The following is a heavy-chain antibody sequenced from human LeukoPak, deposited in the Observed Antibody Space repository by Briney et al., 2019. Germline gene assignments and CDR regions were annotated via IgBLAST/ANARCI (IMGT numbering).Heavy chain of an antibody. CDR2: INHSGST. V-gene: IGHV4-34*01. D-gene: IGHD3-3*01. CDR3: ARARGNYDFWSGYYRPSPYFDY. Sequence: PSETLSLTCAVYGGSFCGYYWSWIRQPPGKGLEWIGEINHSGSTNYNPSLKSRVTISVDTSKNQFSLKLSSVTAADTAVYYCARARGNYDFWSGYYRPSPYFDYWGQGTLVTVSS. CDR1: GGSFCGYY. J-gene: IGHJ4*02.